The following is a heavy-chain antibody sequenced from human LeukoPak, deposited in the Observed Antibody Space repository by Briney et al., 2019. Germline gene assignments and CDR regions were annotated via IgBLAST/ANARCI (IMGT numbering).Heavy chain of an antibody. D-gene: IGHD4-17*01. CDR1: GGSIGSGSYY. CDR3: ARDTVTNSFDY. Sequence: SQTLSLTCTVSGGSIGSGSYYWSWIRQPAGKGLEWIGRIYTSGSTNYNPSLKSRVTISVDTSKNQFSLKLSSVTAADTAVYYCARDTVTNSFDYWGQGTLVTVSS. CDR2: IYTSGST. J-gene: IGHJ4*02. V-gene: IGHV4-61*02.